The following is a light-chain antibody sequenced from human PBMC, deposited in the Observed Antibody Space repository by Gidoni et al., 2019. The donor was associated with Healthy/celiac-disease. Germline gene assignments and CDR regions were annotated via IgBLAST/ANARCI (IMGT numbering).Light chain of an antibody. J-gene: IGKJ4*01. CDR2: GSS. CDR3: QETYSTPRT. Sequence: DIQMPQSPSSLSASVGDRVTIACRASQSIGRFLNWYQHRPGNAPKLLVYGSSILHSGVPSRFSGSGSGKDFSITISSLEPEDFATYYCQETYSTPRTFGGGTKVEIK. V-gene: IGKV1-39*01. CDR1: QSIGRF.